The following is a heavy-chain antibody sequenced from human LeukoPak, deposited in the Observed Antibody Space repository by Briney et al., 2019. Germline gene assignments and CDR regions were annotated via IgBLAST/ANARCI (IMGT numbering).Heavy chain of an antibody. CDR2: IVVGSGNT. V-gene: IGHV1-58*01. CDR1: GFTFSNSA. CDR3: ARDSGEASFDY. Sequence: SVKVSCKASGFTFSNSAVQWVRQARGQRLEWIGWIVVGSGNTNYAQKFQGRVTITRDTSASTAYMELSSLRSEDTAVYYCARDSGEASFDYWGQGTLVTVSS. J-gene: IGHJ4*02. D-gene: IGHD1-1*01.